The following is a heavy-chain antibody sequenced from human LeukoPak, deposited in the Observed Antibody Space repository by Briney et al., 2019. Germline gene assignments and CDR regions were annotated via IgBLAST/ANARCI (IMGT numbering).Heavy chain of an antibody. CDR3: ARNLWFGESSDAFDM. Sequence: ASVKVSCKASGYSFTSHYMHWVRQAPGQGLEWLGLINPSGSSTLYAQKFQGRVTMTRDTSISTAYMDMSSLRSDDTAVYYCARNLWFGESSDAFDMWGQGTMVTVSS. CDR1: GYSFTSHY. V-gene: IGHV1-46*01. D-gene: IGHD3-10*01. J-gene: IGHJ3*02. CDR2: INPSGSST.